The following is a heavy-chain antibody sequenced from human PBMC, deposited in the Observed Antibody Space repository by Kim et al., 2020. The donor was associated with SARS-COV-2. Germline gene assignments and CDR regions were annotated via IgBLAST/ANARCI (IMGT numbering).Heavy chain of an antibody. V-gene: IGHV4-39*01. Sequence: SETLSLTCTVSGGSISSSSYYWGWIRQPPGKGLEWIGSIYYSGSTYYNPSLKSRVTISVDTSKNQFSLKLSSVTAADTAVYYCARYHVLAAADYWGQGTLVTVSS. J-gene: IGHJ4*02. CDR3: ARYHVLAAADY. CDR2: IYYSGST. CDR1: GGSISSSSYY. D-gene: IGHD6-13*01.